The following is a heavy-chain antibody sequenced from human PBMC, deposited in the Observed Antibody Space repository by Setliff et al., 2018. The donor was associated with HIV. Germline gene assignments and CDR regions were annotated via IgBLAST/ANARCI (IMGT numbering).Heavy chain of an antibody. Sequence: SETLSLTCTVSGDSITSRPYWTWVRQPAGKGLEWIGRIYTSGSTNYNPSLKSRVSMSIDTSDNQFSLNLNSVTAADTAVYYCATLDHSGGNFLAYWGQGSLVTVSS. D-gene: IGHD2-21*02. V-gene: IGHV4-4*07. CDR2: IYTSGST. J-gene: IGHJ4*02. CDR1: GDSITSRPY. CDR3: ATLDHSGGNFLAY.